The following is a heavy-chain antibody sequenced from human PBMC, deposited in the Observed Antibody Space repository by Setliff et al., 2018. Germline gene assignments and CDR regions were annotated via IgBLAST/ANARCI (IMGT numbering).Heavy chain of an antibody. V-gene: IGHV1-69*05. CDR1: GDTFSSYG. CDR3: AREGVDTRSSTDYRYYMDV. D-gene: IGHD5-18*01. Sequence: SVKVSCKASGDTFSSYGISWVRQAPGQGLEWMGGTISMFGSTSYAQKFQDRVTIITDESTSTAYMELSSLRTEDTAVYYCAREGVDTRSSTDYRYYMDVWGKGTTVTVSS. J-gene: IGHJ6*03. CDR2: TISMFGST.